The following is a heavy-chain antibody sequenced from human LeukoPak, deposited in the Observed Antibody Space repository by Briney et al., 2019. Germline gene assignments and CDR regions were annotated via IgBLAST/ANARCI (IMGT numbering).Heavy chain of an antibody. CDR2: VNPDTGNT. J-gene: IGHJ3*02. CDR1: GYSFTDKY. Sequence: ASVKVSCKASGYSFTDKYMHWVRQAPGQGPEWMGWVNPDTGNTGFAQKFQGRVTITQNNSVTTVYMELSSLTSEDTAVYYCARRGLVAGIYDLVYGFDIWGQGTMVTVSS. V-gene: IGHV1-8*03. CDR3: ARRGLVAGIYDLVYGFDI. D-gene: IGHD3/OR15-3a*01.